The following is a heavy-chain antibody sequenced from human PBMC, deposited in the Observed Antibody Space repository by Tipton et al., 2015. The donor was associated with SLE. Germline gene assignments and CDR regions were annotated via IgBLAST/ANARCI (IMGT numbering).Heavy chain of an antibody. J-gene: IGHJ5*01. D-gene: IGHD1-1*01. CDR1: LYSIGSGFY. Sequence: TLSLTCTVSLYSIGSGFYWDWVRQASGKGLEWVATMHHNGSTYYNPSLRSRVAVSMDTSRNQFSLRLKSVTAADTAVYYCATGHFDFWGQGRLVTVSS. CDR3: ATGHFDF. CDR2: MHHNGST. V-gene: IGHV4-38-2*02.